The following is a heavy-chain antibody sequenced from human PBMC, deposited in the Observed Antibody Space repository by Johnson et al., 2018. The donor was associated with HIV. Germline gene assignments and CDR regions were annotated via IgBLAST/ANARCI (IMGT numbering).Heavy chain of an antibody. D-gene: IGHD3-10*01. V-gene: IGHV3-13*01. CDR2: IGTAGDT. CDR3: ARGSSYYREVDVFDI. J-gene: IGHJ3*02. Sequence: VQLVESGGELVQPGGSLRLSCAASGFTFSSYAMHWVRQATGKGLEWVSAIGTAGDTSYPGSVKGRLTISRENAKNSLYLQMNSLRAGDTAVYYCARGSSYYREVDVFDIWGQGTMVTVSS. CDR1: GFTFSSYA.